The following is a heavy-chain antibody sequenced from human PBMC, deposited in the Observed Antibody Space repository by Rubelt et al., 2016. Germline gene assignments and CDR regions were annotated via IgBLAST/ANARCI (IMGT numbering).Heavy chain of an antibody. CDR1: GGSVSSGSYY. CDR3: ARRRRFGELLPAWFDP. D-gene: IGHD3-10*01. J-gene: IGHJ5*02. V-gene: IGHV4-61*01. CDR2: IYYSGST. Sequence: QVQLQESGPGLVKPSETLSLTCTVSGGSVSSGSYYWSWIRQPPGKGLEWIGYIYYSGSTNYNPSLKSRVTISVDTSKNQFSLKLSSVTAAGRAGYYCARRRRFGELLPAWFDPWGQGTLVTVSS.